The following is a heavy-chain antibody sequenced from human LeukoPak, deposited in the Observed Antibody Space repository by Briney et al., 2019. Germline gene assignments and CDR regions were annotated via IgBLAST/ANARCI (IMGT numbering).Heavy chain of an antibody. J-gene: IGHJ4*02. V-gene: IGHV1-8*03. CDR1: GHTFTSYD. Sequence: ASVKVSCKASGHTFTSYDINWVRQATGQGLEWMGWMSPNSGNTGYAQKFQGRVTITRNTSINTAYMELSSLRSEDTAVYYCARVPPSRGYDFWSGYSFDYWGQGTLVTVSS. CDR2: MSPNSGNT. D-gene: IGHD3-3*01. CDR3: ARVPPSRGYDFWSGYSFDY.